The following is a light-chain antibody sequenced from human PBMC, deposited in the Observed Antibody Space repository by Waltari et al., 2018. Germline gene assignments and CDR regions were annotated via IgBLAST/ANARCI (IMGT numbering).Light chain of an antibody. CDR2: GTN. Sequence: QSVLTQPPSASATAGQRVTISCSGRGSNIGTNTVNWYPQFPGTAPKLVLYGTNPRPPGDPDRCAGSKSGTSGSRAISGLRSEDEADYYCSSVDGSLSGLVFGGGTRLTVL. V-gene: IGLV1-44*01. J-gene: IGLJ2*01. CDR3: SSVDGSLSGLV. CDR1: GSNIGTNT.